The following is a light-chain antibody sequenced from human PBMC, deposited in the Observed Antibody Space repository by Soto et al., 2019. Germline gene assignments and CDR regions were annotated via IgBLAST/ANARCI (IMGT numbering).Light chain of an antibody. Sequence: QSVLTQPPSASGTPGQRVTISCSGSSSNIGSNTVNWYQQHPGAATKLLIYSNNQRPSGVPDRFSGSKSGTSASLAISMLKSEDEADSYCAACDDSLNGYVVFGGGTKVTVL. J-gene: IGLJ2*01. CDR3: AACDDSLNGYVV. V-gene: IGLV1-44*01. CDR1: SSNIGSNT. CDR2: SNN.